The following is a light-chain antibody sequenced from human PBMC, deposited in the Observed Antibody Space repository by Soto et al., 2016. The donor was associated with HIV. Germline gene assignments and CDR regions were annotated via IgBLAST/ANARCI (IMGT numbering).Light chain of an antibody. Sequence: DIQLTQSPAFLSASVGDRVTITCRASQGISSYLAWYQHKPGKVPKRLIYAASSLQSGVPSRFSGSGSGTDFTLTISSLQPEDFATYYCLQHDSYPWTFGQGTKVEI. J-gene: IGKJ1*01. CDR3: LQHDSYPWT. CDR1: QGISSY. V-gene: IGKV1-9*01. CDR2: AAS.